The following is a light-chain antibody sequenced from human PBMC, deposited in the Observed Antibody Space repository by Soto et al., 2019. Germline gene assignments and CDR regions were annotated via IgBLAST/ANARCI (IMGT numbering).Light chain of an antibody. J-gene: IGKJ1*01. V-gene: IGKV3-11*01. CDR3: QQYNNWPWT. Sequence: IVLTQSPATLSLSPGERATLSCWASQSVSSYLAWYQHKPGQAPRLLIYDASNRATGIPARFSGSGSGTDFTLTISSLEPEDFAVYYCQQYNNWPWTFGQGTKVDIK. CDR1: QSVSSY. CDR2: DAS.